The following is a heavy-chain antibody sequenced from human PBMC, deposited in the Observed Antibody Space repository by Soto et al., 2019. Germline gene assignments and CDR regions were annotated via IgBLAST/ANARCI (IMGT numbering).Heavy chain of an antibody. Sequence: ASVKVSCKASGYTFTSYGSSWVRQAPGQGLEWMGWTSAYNGNTNYAQKLQGRVTMTTDTSTSTAYMELRSLRSDDTAVYYCARVVESSGCFDYWGQGTLVTVSS. CDR1: GYTFTSYG. D-gene: IGHD6-19*01. CDR2: TSAYNGNT. CDR3: ARVVESSGCFDY. J-gene: IGHJ4*02. V-gene: IGHV1-18*01.